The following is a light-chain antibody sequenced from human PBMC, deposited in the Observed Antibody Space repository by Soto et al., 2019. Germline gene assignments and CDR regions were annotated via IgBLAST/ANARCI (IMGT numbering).Light chain of an antibody. Sequence: DIQMTQSPSSLSASVGDGVTIACRASQGIRSDLVWYQQQPGKAPKRLIYAASRLESGVPSRFSASGSGTEFTLTISSLQPEDFATYYCLQHKTFPWTFGQGTKVDSK. V-gene: IGKV1-17*01. CDR3: LQHKTFPWT. CDR2: AAS. CDR1: QGIRSD. J-gene: IGKJ1*01.